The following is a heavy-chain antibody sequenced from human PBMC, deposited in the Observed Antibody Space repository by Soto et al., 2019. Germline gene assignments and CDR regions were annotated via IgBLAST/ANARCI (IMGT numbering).Heavy chain of an antibody. D-gene: IGHD6-25*01. CDR1: GFTFSSYE. CDR3: ARGGDKWQRNFDY. Sequence: EVQLVESGGGLVQPGGSLRLSCAASGFTFSSYEMNWVRQAPGKGLEWVSYISSSGSTIYYADSVKGRFTISRDNAKNSLYLQMNSLRAEDTAVYYCARGGDKWQRNFDYWGQGTLVTVSS. J-gene: IGHJ4*02. CDR2: ISSSGSTI. V-gene: IGHV3-48*03.